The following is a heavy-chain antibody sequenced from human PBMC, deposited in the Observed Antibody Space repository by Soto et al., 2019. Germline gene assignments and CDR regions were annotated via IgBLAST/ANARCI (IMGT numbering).Heavy chain of an antibody. V-gene: IGHV4-59*01. J-gene: IGHJ3*02. CDR1: GGSISSYY. D-gene: IGHD2-15*01. Sequence: PSETLSLTCTVSGGSISSYYWSWIRQPPGKGLEWIGYIYYSGSTNYNPSLKSRVTTSVDTSKNQFSLKLSSVTAADTAVYYCARDQCSGGSCYWGAFDIWGQGTMVTVSS. CDR2: IYYSGST. CDR3: ARDQCSGGSCYWGAFDI.